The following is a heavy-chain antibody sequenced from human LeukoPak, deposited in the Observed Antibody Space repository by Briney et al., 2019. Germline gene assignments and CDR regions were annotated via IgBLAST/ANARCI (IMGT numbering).Heavy chain of an antibody. CDR2: IYYSGST. J-gene: IGHJ4*02. CDR1: GGSISSSSYY. V-gene: IGHV4-39*01. CDR3: ARGTARWLQSTDFDY. Sequence: PSETLSHTCTVSGGSISSSSYYWGWIRQPPGKGLEWIGSIYYSGSTYYNPSLKSRVTISVDTSKNQFSLKLSSVTAADTAVYYCARGTARWLQSTDFDYWGQGTLVTVSS. D-gene: IGHD5-24*01.